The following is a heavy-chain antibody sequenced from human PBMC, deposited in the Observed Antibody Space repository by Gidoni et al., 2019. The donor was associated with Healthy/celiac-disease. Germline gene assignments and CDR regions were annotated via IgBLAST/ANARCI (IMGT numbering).Heavy chain of an antibody. CDR1: GGSFSGYY. CDR3: ARGGVIQLWLWVNWFDP. J-gene: IGHJ5*02. D-gene: IGHD5-18*01. V-gene: IGHV4-34*01. CDR2: INHSGST. Sequence: QVQLQQWGAGLLKPSETLSLTCAVYGGSFSGYYWSWIRQPPGKGLEWIGEINHSGSTNYNPSLKSRVTISVDTSKNQFSLKLSSVTAADPAVYYCARGGVIQLWLWVNWFDPWGQGTLVTVSS.